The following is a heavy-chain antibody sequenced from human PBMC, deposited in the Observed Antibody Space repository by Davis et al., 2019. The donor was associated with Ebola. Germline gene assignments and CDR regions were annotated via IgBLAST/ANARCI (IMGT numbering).Heavy chain of an antibody. CDR1: GGSISSGDYY. CDR3: ARERYGTTWDYYYYGMDV. D-gene: IGHD1-7*01. CDR2: IYYSGST. Sequence: MPSETLSLTCTVSGGSISSGDYYWSWIRQPPGKGLEWIGYIYYSGSTYYNPSLKSRVTISVDTSKNQFSLKLSSVTAADTAVYYCARERYGTTWDYYYYGMDVWGQGTTVTVSS. J-gene: IGHJ6*02. V-gene: IGHV4-30-4*02.